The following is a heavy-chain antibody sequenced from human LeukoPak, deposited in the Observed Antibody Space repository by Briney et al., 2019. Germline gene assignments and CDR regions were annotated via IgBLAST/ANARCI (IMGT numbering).Heavy chain of an antibody. V-gene: IGHV3-30*18. CDR2: ISYDGSNK. D-gene: IGHD3-9*01. CDR1: GFTFSSYG. CDR3: AKLGNYYDILTGFDY. Sequence: GGSLRLSCAASGFTFSSYGMHWVRQAPGKGLEWVAVISYDGSNKYYADSVKGRFTISSDNSKNTLYLQMNSLRAEDTAVYYCAKLGNYYDILTGFDYWGQGTLVTVSS. J-gene: IGHJ4*02.